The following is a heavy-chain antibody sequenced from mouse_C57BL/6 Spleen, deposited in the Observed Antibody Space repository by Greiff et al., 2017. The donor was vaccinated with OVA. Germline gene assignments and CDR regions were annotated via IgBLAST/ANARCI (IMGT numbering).Heavy chain of an antibody. CDR2: ISYDGSN. CDR3: AKEIYSNWYFDV. V-gene: IGHV3-6*01. CDR1: GYSITSGYY. D-gene: IGHD2-5*01. Sequence: EVKVEESGPGLVKPSQSLSLTCSVTGYSITSGYYWNWIRQFPGNKLEWMGYISYDGSNNYNPSLKNRISITRDTSKNQFFLKLNSVTTEDTATYYCAKEIYSNWYFDVWGTGTTVTVSS. J-gene: IGHJ1*03.